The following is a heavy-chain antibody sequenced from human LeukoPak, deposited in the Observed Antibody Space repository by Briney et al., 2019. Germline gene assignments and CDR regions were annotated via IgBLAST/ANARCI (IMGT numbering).Heavy chain of an antibody. J-gene: IGHJ4*02. CDR3: ARHLYGGYVLYYFDY. D-gene: IGHD5-12*01. CDR1: GGPISSSTSY. CDR2: VYYSGST. V-gene: IGHV4-39*01. Sequence: SETLSLTCTVSGGPISSSTSYWGWIRQPPGKGLEWIGSVYYSGSTYYNPSLQSRVTISVDRSKNQFSLKMSAVTAADTAVYHCARHLYGGYVLYYFDYWGQGTLVTVSS.